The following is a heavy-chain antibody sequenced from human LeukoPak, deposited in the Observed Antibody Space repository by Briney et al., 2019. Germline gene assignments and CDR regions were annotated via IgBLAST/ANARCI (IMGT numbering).Heavy chain of an antibody. CDR3: ARVPGPRIAYYNMDV. CDR1: GFSISNYG. Sequence: GGSLRLSCAGSGFSISNYGMNWVRQAPGKGLEWLSYIRSDSSTKYYADSVEGRFTISRDNAQNSLYLQMNSLRDEDSGVYFCARVPGPRIAYYNMDVWGQGTTVTVSS. V-gene: IGHV3-48*02. J-gene: IGHJ6*02. CDR2: IRSDSSTK. D-gene: IGHD2-21*01.